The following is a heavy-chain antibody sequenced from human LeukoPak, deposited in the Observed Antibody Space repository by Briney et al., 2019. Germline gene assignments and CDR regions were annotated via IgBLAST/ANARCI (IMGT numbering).Heavy chain of an antibody. CDR1: GGTFSSYA. CDR3: ARGEMANQFDY. D-gene: IGHD5-24*01. V-gene: IGHV1-69*06. J-gene: IGHJ4*02. CDR2: IIPIFGTA. Sequence: SVKVSCKASGGTFSSYAISWVRQAPGQGLEWMGGIIPIFGTANYAQKFQGRVTITADKSTSTAYMELSSLRPEDTAVYYCARGEMANQFDYWGQGTLVTVSS.